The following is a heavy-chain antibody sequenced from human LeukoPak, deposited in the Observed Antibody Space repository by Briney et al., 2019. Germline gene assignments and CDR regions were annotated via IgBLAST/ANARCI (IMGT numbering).Heavy chain of an antibody. CDR2: IYHSGST. CDR1: GYSISSGYY. J-gene: IGHJ4*02. Sequence: SETLSLTCTVSGYSISSGYYWGWIRQPPGKGLEWIGSIYHSGSTYYNPSLKSRVTISVDTSKNQFSLKLSSVTAADTAVYYCARDISGYDYFDYWGQGTLVTVSS. CDR3: ARDISGYDYFDY. V-gene: IGHV4-38-2*02. D-gene: IGHD5-12*01.